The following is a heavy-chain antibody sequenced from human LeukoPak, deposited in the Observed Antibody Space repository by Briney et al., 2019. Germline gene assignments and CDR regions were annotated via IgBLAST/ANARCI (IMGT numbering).Heavy chain of an antibody. CDR2: ISWNSGSI. Sequence: GRSLRLSCAASGFTFDDYAMHWVRQAPGKGLEWVSGISWNSGSIGYADSVKGRFTISRDNAKNSLYLQMNSLRAEDTAVYYCARERRYYYGSGSPMGLDPWGQGTLVTVSS. D-gene: IGHD3-10*01. CDR3: ARERRYYYGSGSPMGLDP. V-gene: IGHV3-9*01. CDR1: GFTFDDYA. J-gene: IGHJ5*02.